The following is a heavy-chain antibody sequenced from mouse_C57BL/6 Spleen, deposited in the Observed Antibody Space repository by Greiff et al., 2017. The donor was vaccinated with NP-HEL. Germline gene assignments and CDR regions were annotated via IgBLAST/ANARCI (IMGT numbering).Heavy chain of an antibody. J-gene: IGHJ3*01. D-gene: IGHD2-2*01. CDR1: GYTFTSYW. V-gene: IGHV1-55*01. CDR3: ARGMVTTRVAY. CDR2: IYPGSGST. Sequence: QVQLQQPGSELVKPGASVKMSCKASGYTFTSYWITWVKQRPGQGLEWIGDIYPGSGSTNYNEKFKSKATLTVDTSSSTAYMQLSSLTSEDSAVYYCARGMVTTRVAYWGQGTLVTVSA.